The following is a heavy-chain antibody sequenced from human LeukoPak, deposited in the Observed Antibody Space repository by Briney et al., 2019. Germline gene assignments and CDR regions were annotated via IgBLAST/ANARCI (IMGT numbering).Heavy chain of an antibody. CDR3: ARNVPVTTLGY. Sequence: PGGSLRLSCAASGVTVSNNYMSWVRQAPGKALEWVSVIYSGGSTYYADSVKGRFTISGDKSKNTVYLQMNSLRAEDTAVYYCARNVPVTTLGYWGQGTLVTVSS. D-gene: IGHD4-17*01. J-gene: IGHJ4*02. CDR2: IYSGGST. CDR1: GVTVSNNY. V-gene: IGHV3-66*01.